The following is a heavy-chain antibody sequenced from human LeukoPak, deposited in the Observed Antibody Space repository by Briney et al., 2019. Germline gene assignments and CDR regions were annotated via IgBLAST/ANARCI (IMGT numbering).Heavy chain of an antibody. J-gene: IGHJ4*02. CDR3: ARGKAAAGTSGDY. D-gene: IGHD6-13*01. Sequence: GASVKVSCKASGYTFTGYYMHWVRQAPGQGLEWMGWINPNSGGTNYAQKFQVRGTMTRDTSISTAYMGLSRLRSDDTAVYYCARGKAAAGTSGDYWGQGTLVTVSS. CDR1: GYTFTGYY. V-gene: IGHV1-2*02. CDR2: INPNSGGT.